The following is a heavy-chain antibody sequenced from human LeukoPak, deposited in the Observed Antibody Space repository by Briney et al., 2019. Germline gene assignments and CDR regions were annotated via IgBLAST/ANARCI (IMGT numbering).Heavy chain of an antibody. D-gene: IGHD3-3*01. Sequence: SVKVSCKASGGTFSSYAISWVRQAPGQGLEWMGGIIPIFGTANYAQKFQGRVTITADESTSTAYMELSSLRSEDTAVYYCARGGGRITILGVVIDVQRDPPFEYWGQGTLVTVSS. CDR2: IIPIFGTA. CDR1: GGTFSSYA. J-gene: IGHJ4*02. V-gene: IGHV1-69*13. CDR3: ARGGGRITILGVVIDVQRDPPFEY.